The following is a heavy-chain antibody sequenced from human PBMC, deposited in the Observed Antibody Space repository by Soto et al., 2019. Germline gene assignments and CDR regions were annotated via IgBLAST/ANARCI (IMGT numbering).Heavy chain of an antibody. CDR3: ARGIRGIAVAFLDY. D-gene: IGHD6-19*01. V-gene: IGHV4-38-2*01. Sequence: PSETLSLTCAVSGYSISSGYYWGWIRQPPGKGLEWIGSIYHSGSTYYNPSLKSRVTISVDTSKNQFSLKLSSVTAADTAVYYCARGIRGIAVAFLDYWGQGTLVTVS. CDR2: IYHSGST. CDR1: GYSISSGYY. J-gene: IGHJ4*02.